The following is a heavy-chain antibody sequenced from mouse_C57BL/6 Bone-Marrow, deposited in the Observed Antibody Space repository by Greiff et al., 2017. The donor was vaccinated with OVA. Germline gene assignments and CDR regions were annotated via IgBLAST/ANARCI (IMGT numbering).Heavy chain of an antibody. CDR2: IHPSDSDT. Sequence: VQLKQPGAELVKPGASVKVSCKASGYTFTSYWMHWVKQRPGQGLEWIGRIHPSDSDTNYNQKFKGKATLTVDKSSSTAYMQLSSLTSEDSAVYYCAIKSSPYYFGYWGQGTTLTVSS. J-gene: IGHJ2*01. CDR3: AIKSSPYYFGY. V-gene: IGHV1-74*01. CDR1: GYTFTSYW. D-gene: IGHD1-1*01.